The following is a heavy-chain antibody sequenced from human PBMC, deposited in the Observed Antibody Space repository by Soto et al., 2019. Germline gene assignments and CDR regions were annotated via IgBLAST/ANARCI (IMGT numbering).Heavy chain of an antibody. Sequence: LVESGGALVKPGGSLRLSCAASGFIFRDWFMSWLRQAPGKGLEWISYISKDSGRATRYADSVKGRFTISRDNAKNSLFLQMTNLTVEDTAVYYCAKENWATPDSWGQGTLVTVSS. CDR2: ISKDSGRAT. CDR3: AKENWATPDS. D-gene: IGHD7-27*01. J-gene: IGHJ4*02. V-gene: IGHV3-11*01. CDR1: GFIFRDWF.